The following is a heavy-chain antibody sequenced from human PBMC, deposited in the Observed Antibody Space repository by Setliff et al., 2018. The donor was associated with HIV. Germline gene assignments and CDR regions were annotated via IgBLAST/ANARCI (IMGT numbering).Heavy chain of an antibody. CDR2: INTKTGNP. CDR1: GYTFTSYG. D-gene: IGHD3-10*01. V-gene: IGHV7-4-1*02. Sequence: GASVKVSCKASGYTFTSYGINWVRQAPGQGLEWMGWINTKTGNPTYAQGFTGRFVFSLDTSVSTAHLQISSLKAEDTAAYYCARAHLWFGESFPFDPWGQGTLVTVSS. CDR3: ARAHLWFGESFPFDP. J-gene: IGHJ5*02.